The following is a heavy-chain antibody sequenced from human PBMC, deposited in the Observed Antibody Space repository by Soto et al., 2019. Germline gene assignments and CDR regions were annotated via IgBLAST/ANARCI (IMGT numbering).Heavy chain of an antibody. D-gene: IGHD3-10*01. CDR3: ARGILWLGTVSFAY. V-gene: IGHV4-31*03. Sequence: PSETLSLTCTVSGGSISSGGYYWSWIRQHPGKGLEWIGYIYYSGSTYYNPSLKSRVTISVDTSKNQFSLKLSSVTAADTAVYYCARGILWLGTVSFAYWGQGTLVTVSS. J-gene: IGHJ4*02. CDR1: GGSISSGGYY. CDR2: IYYSGST.